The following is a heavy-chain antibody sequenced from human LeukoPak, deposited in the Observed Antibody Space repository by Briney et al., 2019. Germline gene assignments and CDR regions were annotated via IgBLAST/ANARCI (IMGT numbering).Heavy chain of an antibody. J-gene: IGHJ4*02. CDR1: GFTFDDYA. CDR2: ISGDGGTT. D-gene: IGHD6-13*01. Sequence: GGSLRLSCTASGFTFDDYAMHWVRQAPAKGLEWVSLISGDGGTTDYADSVKGRFTISRDNRRNSLYLHMNSLRTEDTALYFCAKVYVGSWYAYDHWGQRTLVTVSS. CDR3: AKVYVGSWYAYDH. V-gene: IGHV3-43*02.